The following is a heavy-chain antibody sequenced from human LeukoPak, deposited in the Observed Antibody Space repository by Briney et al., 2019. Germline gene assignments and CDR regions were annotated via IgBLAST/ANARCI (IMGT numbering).Heavy chain of an antibody. CDR2: IYSGGST. CDR1: GFTVSSNY. D-gene: IGHD2-15*01. Sequence: GGSLRLSCAASGFTVSSNYMSWVRQAPGKGLEWVSVIYSGGSTYYADSVKGRFTISRDNSKNTLYLQMNSLRAEDTAVYYCASRYCSGGSCYLVHYYYSMDVWGQGTTVTVSS. J-gene: IGHJ6*02. CDR3: ASRYCSGGSCYLVHYYYSMDV. V-gene: IGHV3-53*01.